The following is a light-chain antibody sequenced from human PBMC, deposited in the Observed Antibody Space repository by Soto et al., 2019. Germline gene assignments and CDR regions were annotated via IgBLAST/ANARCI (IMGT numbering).Light chain of an antibody. CDR1: QSIGTW. CDR2: DAS. CDR3: QQHNSFSIT. J-gene: IGKJ5*01. Sequence: GDRVTITCWASQSIGTWLAWYQQKPGKAPKLLIFDASTLESGVPSRFSGSGSGTDFTLTISSLQPEDFATYYCQQHNSFSITFGQGTRLEIK. V-gene: IGKV1-5*01.